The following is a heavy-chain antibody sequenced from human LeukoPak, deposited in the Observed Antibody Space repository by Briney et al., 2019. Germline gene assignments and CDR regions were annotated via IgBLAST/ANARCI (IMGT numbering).Heavy chain of an antibody. CDR1: GGSFSGYY. CDR3: ARKENVYYYFDY. V-gene: IGHV4-34*01. CDR2: INHSGST. D-gene: IGHD3-10*01. Sequence: PSETLSLTCAVYGGSFSGYYWSWIRQPPGKGLEWIGEINHSGSTNYNPSLKSRVTISVDTPKNQFSLKLSSVTAVDTAVYYCARKENVYYYFDYWGQGTLVTVSS. J-gene: IGHJ4*02.